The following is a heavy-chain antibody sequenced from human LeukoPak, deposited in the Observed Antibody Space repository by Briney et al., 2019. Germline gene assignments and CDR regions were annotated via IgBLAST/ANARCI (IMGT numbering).Heavy chain of an antibody. Sequence: GGSLRLSCAASGFTFSSYAMSWVRQPPGKGLEWVSAISGSGGSTYYADSVEGRFTISRDNSKNTLYLQMNSLRAEDTAVYYCARPDPPLILEWPAPYFDYWGQGTLVTVSS. CDR2: ISGSGGST. CDR3: ARPDPPLILEWPAPYFDY. CDR1: GFTFSSYA. J-gene: IGHJ4*02. D-gene: IGHD3-3*01. V-gene: IGHV3-23*01.